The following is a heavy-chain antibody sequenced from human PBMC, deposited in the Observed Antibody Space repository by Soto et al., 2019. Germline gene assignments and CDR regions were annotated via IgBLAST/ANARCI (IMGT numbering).Heavy chain of an antibody. J-gene: IGHJ4*02. Sequence: SVKVSCKASGGTFSSYAISWVRQAPGQGLEWMGGIIPIFGTANYAQKFQGRVTITADESTSTAYMELSSLRSEDTAVYYCARVGRDYYDSSGFYYFDYWGQGTLVTVSS. CDR1: GGTFSSYA. V-gene: IGHV1-69*13. CDR3: ARVGRDYYDSSGFYYFDY. CDR2: IIPIFGTA. D-gene: IGHD3-22*01.